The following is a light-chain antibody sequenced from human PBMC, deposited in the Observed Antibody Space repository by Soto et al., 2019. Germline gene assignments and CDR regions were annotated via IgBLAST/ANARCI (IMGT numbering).Light chain of an antibody. CDR3: QHYDNLPLT. V-gene: IGKV1-33*01. CDR1: QTISSW. Sequence: DIQMSQSPATLCRSXSDRVTITXXARQTISSWLAWYQQKPGEAPKLLIYDASTLETGVPSRFSGSGSGTTFTLTISSLQSGDIATYYCQHYDNLPLTFGGGTKVDNK. CDR2: DAS. J-gene: IGKJ4*01.